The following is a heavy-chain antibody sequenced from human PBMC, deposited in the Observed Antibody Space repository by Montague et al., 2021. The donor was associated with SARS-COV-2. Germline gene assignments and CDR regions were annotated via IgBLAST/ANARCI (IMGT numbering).Heavy chain of an antibody. D-gene: IGHD3-10*01. CDR2: IYYSGST. J-gene: IGHJ3*02. CDR3: ARGGYGSDAFDI. CDR1: GGSISSYY. V-gene: IGHV4-59*01. Sequence: SETLSLTCSVSGGSISSYYWSWIRQPPGKGLEWIGYIYYSGSTNYNPSLKSRVTISLDTSKNQFSLRLNSVTAADTAVYYCARGGYGSDAFDIWGQGTMVTVSS.